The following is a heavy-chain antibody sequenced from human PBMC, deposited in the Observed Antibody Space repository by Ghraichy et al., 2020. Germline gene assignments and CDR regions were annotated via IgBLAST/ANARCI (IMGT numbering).Heavy chain of an antibody. Sequence: SETLSLTCAVSDSSMRSNHYWGWIRQPPGKGLEWIGSDYHTGTTYYNPYLESRVTISVDTSQNHFSLTLTSVTAADMAVYYCARATSYGYEDSWGQGTLVTVSS. CDR3: ARATSYGYEDS. D-gene: IGHD5-12*01. J-gene: IGHJ4*02. V-gene: IGHV4-38-2*01. CDR2: DYHTGTT. CDR1: DSSMRSNHY.